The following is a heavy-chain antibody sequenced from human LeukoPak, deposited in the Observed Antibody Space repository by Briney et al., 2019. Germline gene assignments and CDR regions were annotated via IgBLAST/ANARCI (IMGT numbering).Heavy chain of an antibody. Sequence: ASVKVSCKASGYTFTGYYMHWVRQAPGQGLEWMGWINPNSGGTNYAQKFQGRVTMTRDTSISTAYMELSRLRSDDTAVYYCARGLLPYYYDSSGYYLFDYWGQGTLVTVSS. V-gene: IGHV1-2*02. J-gene: IGHJ4*02. D-gene: IGHD3-22*01. CDR1: GYTFTGYY. CDR3: ARGLLPYYYDSSGYYLFDY. CDR2: INPNSGGT.